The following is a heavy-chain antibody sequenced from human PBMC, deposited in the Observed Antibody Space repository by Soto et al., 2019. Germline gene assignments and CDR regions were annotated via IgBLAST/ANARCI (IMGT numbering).Heavy chain of an antibody. J-gene: IGHJ6*02. CDR1: GFTFSSYG. Sequence: QVQLVESGGGVVQPGRSLRLSCAASGFTFSSYGMHWVRQAPGKGLEWVAVIWYDGSNKYYADSVKGRFTISRDNSKNTLYLQMNSLRAEDTAVYYCARDGGPGIQLLTSYYYYYGMDVWGQGTTVTVSS. V-gene: IGHV3-33*01. D-gene: IGHD5-18*01. CDR2: IWYDGSNK. CDR3: ARDGGPGIQLLTSYYYYYGMDV.